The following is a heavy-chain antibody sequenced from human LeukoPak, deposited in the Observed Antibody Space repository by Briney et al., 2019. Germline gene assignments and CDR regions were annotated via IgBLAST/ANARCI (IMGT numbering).Heavy chain of an antibody. CDR3: ATDPRTTVFGTFRYYYMDV. V-gene: IGHV1-46*01. Sequence: ASVKVSCKASGYTFTTYYIHWVRQAPGQGLEWMGIINPSSGSTNYAQKFQGRVTMTRDTSTSTVYMELSSLRSEDTAVYYCATDPRTTVFGTFRYYYMDVWGEGTTVAVSS. D-gene: IGHD3-3*01. J-gene: IGHJ6*03. CDR1: GYTFTTYY. CDR2: INPSSGST.